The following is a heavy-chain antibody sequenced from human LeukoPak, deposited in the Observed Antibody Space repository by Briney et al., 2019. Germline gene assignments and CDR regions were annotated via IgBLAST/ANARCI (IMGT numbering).Heavy chain of an antibody. CDR1: GFTFSSYG. CDR2: ISYDGSNK. V-gene: IGHV3-30*18. J-gene: IGHJ6*02. Sequence: AGRSLRLSCAASGFTFSSYGMHWVRQAPGKGLEWVAVISYDGSNKYYADSAKGRFTISRDNSKNTLYLQMNSLRAEDTAVYYCAKDSLWSGYYGMDVWGQGTTVTVSS. CDR3: AKDSLWSGYYGMDV. D-gene: IGHD3-3*01.